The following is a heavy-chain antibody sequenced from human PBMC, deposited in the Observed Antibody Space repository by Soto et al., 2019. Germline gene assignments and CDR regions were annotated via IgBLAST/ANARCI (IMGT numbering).Heavy chain of an antibody. D-gene: IGHD6-19*01. CDR2: INSGGSST. V-gene: IGHV3-74*01. CDR3: ASNPAPIGWYYY. CDR1: GFTFSSYW. Sequence: EVQLVESGGGLAQPGGSLRLSCAASGFTFSSYWMYWVRQAPGKGLVWVSRINSGGSSTSYAESVKGRFTISRDNAKKTLYLQMYRFGAEHPALYYSASNPAPIGWYYYWGQGTLVTVSS. J-gene: IGHJ4*02.